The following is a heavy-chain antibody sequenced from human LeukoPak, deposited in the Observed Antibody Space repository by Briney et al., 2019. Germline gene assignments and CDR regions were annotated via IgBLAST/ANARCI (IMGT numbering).Heavy chain of an antibody. Sequence: PGGSLRLSCAASGFTSSDYYMTWFRQAPGKGLEWVSYISGPGTTISYADSVQGRFTISRDNAKNSLYLQVNTLRVEDSAVYYCARGKYTAAFDIWGQGTMVTVSS. V-gene: IGHV3-11*04. CDR3: ARGKYTAAFDI. J-gene: IGHJ3*02. CDR1: GFTSSDYY. D-gene: IGHD5-18*01. CDR2: ISGPGTTI.